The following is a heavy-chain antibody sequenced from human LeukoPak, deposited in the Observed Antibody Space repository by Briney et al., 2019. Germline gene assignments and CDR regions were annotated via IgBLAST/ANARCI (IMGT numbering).Heavy chain of an antibody. CDR1: GESFSAYF. V-gene: IGHV4-34*01. CDR3: ARGSSFDGYCSAGACDAGYYDS. D-gene: IGHD2-15*01. Sequence: SETLSLTCAVYGESFSAYFWNWIRQAPGKPLEYIGEINHRGSSHYNPSLKTRVTLSVDTSKNQFSLKLTSVTAADTAVYFCARGSSFDGYCSAGACDAGYYDSWGPGTPVTVSS. J-gene: IGHJ4*02. CDR2: INHRGSS.